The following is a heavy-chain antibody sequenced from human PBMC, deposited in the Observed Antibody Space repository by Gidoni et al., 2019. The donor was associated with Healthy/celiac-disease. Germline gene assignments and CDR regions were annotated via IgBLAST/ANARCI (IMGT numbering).Heavy chain of an antibody. CDR3: ARDCRGSTSCYTRYSGYYYGMDV. CDR1: GGSFSGYY. J-gene: IGHJ6*02. D-gene: IGHD2-2*02. Sequence: HVQLQQWVAGLLKHSETLSLTCAVYGGSFSGYYWSWIRQPPGKGLEWIGEINHSGSTNYNPSLKSRVTISVDTSKNQFSLKLSSVTAADTAVYYCARDCRGSTSCYTRYSGYYYGMDVWGQGTTVTVSS. V-gene: IGHV4-34*01. CDR2: INHSGST.